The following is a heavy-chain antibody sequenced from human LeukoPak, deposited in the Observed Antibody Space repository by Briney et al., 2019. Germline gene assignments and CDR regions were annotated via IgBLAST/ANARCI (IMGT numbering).Heavy chain of an antibody. D-gene: IGHD3-22*01. CDR1: GFTFSSYA. V-gene: IGHV3-23*01. CDR3: AKGEYYYDSRGYPSDY. Sequence: SGGSLRLSCAASGFTFSSYAMSWVRQAPGKGLEWVSAISGSGGSTYYADSVKGRFTISRDNSKNTLYLQMNSLRAEDTAVYYCAKGEYYYDSRGYPSDYWGQGTLVTVSS. J-gene: IGHJ4*02. CDR2: ISGSGGST.